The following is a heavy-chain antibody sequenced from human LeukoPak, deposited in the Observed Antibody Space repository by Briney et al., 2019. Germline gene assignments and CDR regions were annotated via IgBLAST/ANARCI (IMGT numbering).Heavy chain of an antibody. CDR1: GFTFSSYS. Sequence: PGESLRLSCAASGFTFSSYSMNWVRQAPGKGLEWISYISSSSSAIYYADSVKGRSTISRDNAKNSLYLQMNSLRAEDTAVYYCAKIGSDFGGNTIDYWGQGTLVTVSS. CDR3: AKIGSDFGGNTIDY. D-gene: IGHD4-23*01. J-gene: IGHJ4*02. V-gene: IGHV3-48*01. CDR2: ISSSSSAI.